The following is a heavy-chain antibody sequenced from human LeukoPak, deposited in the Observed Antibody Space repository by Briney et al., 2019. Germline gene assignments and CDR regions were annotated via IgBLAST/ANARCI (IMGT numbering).Heavy chain of an antibody. CDR1: GFTFSSYE. V-gene: IGHV3-7*01. D-gene: IGHD1-26*01. Sequence: GGSLRLSCAASGFTFSSYEMNWVRQAPGKGLEWVANIKQDGSEKYYVDSVKGRFTISRDNAKNSLYLQMNSLRAEDTAVYYCASTAPSQWGLFDYWGQGTLVTVSS. J-gene: IGHJ4*02. CDR3: ASTAPSQWGLFDY. CDR2: IKQDGSEK.